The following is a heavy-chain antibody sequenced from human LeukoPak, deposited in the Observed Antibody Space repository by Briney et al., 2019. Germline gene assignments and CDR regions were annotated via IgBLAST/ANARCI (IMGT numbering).Heavy chain of an antibody. CDR2: ISGSGDST. V-gene: IGHV3-23*01. CDR3: VGSGSYSTYNHAITLYYFDY. Sequence: GGSLRLSCAASGFPFSSYWMHWVRQAPGKGLEWVSAISGSGDSTYYADSVKGRFTISRDNSKNTLYLQMNSLRAEDTAVYYCVGSGSYSTYNHAITLYYFDYWGQGTLVTVSS. CDR1: GFPFSSYW. D-gene: IGHD3-10*01. J-gene: IGHJ4*02.